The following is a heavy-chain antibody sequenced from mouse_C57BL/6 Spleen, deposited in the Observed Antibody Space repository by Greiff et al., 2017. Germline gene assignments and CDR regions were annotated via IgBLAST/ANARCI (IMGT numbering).Heavy chain of an antibody. V-gene: IGHV5-17*01. D-gene: IGHD2-2*01. CDR1: GFTFSDYG. CDR2: ISSGSSTI. J-gene: IGHJ3*01. CDR3: ASYGYDEGFAY. Sequence: VKLVESGGGLVKPGGSLQLSCAASGFTFSDYGMHWVRQAPEKGLEWVAYISSGSSTIYYADTVKGRFTISRDNAKNTLFLQRTSLRSEDTAMYYCASYGYDEGFAYWGQGTLGTVSA.